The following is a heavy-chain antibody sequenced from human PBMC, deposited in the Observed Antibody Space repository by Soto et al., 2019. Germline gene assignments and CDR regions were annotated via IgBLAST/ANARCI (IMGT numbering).Heavy chain of an antibody. D-gene: IGHD6-19*01. CDR1: GDSYSISTYS. CDR2: IYQSGVT. J-gene: IGHJ5*02. V-gene: IGHV4-30-2*01. CDR3: AGMPYTSGLRFDP. Sequence: SETLSLTCNMSGDSYSISTYSWSWIRQPPGKALQWIGFIYQSGVTSYNPSLASRVSISLDRSNNQCSPKLRSVTAADTAVYFCAGMPYTSGLRFDPWGPGTLVTVSS.